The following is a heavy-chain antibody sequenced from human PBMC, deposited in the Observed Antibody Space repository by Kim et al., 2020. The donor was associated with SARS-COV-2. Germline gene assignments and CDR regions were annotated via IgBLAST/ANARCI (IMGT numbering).Heavy chain of an antibody. D-gene: IGHD2-2*01. Sequence: GGSLRLSCAASGFTFSSYSMNWVRQAPGKGLEWVSSISSSSSYIYYADSVKGRFTISRDNAKNSLYLQMNSLRAEDTAVYYCAREGASIVVVPAGDYGMDVWGQGTTVTVSS. CDR3: AREGASIVVVPAGDYGMDV. J-gene: IGHJ6*02. CDR1: GFTFSSYS. CDR2: ISSSSSYI. V-gene: IGHV3-21*01.